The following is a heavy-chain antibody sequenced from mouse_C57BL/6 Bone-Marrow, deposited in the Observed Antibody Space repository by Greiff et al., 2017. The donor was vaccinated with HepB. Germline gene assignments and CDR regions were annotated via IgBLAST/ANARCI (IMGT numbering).Heavy chain of an antibody. CDR3: ARGDYYGSSYAMDY. V-gene: IGHV3-6*01. J-gene: IGHJ4*01. Sequence: VQLKESGPGLVKPSQSLSLTCSVTGYSITSGYYWNWIRQFPGNKLEWMGYISYDGSNNYNPSLKNRISITRDTSKNQFFLKLNSVTTEDTATYYCARGDYYGSSYAMDYWGQGTSVTVSS. D-gene: IGHD1-1*01. CDR2: ISYDGSN. CDR1: GYSITSGYY.